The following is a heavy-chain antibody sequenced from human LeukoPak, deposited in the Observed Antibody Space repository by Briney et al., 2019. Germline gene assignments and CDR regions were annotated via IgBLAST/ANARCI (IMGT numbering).Heavy chain of an antibody. D-gene: IGHD3-10*01. CDR3: AREGVDLGFDY. J-gene: IGHJ4*02. CDR1: GFTVSSNY. Sequence: GGSLRLSCAASGFTVSSNYMSWVRQAPGKGLEWVSVIYSGGSTYYADSVKGRFTISRDSSKNTLYLQMNSLRAEDTAVYYCAREGVDLGFDYWGQGTLVTVSS. CDR2: IYSGGST. V-gene: IGHV3-66*01.